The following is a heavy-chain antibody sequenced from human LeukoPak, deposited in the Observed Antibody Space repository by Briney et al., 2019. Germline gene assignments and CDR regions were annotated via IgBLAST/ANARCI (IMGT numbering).Heavy chain of an antibody. J-gene: IGHJ4*02. D-gene: IGHD3-10*01. CDR2: IYYSGST. CDR1: GGSISSYY. CDR3: ARDSITMVRGVIPFDY. Sequence: SETLSLTCTVSGGSISSYYWSWIRQPPGKGLEWIGYIYYSGSTNYNPSLKSRVTISVDTSKNQFSLKLSSVTAADTAVYYCARDSITMVRGVIPFDYWGQGTLVTVSS. V-gene: IGHV4-59*01.